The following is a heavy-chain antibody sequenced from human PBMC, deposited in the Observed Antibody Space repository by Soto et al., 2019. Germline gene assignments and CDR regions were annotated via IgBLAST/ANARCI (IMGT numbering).Heavy chain of an antibody. CDR2: ITNNSDYK. CDR1: GFTFSNYG. Sequence: EVQLLESGGGLVQPGGSLSLTCAASGFTFSNYGVSWVRQAPGKGLECVSAITNNSDYKYYADSVKGRFIVSRDNSKSTLFLEMNSLRAEDTAVYYCAKGYSPGWHSSLNSWGQGTLVIVSS. CDR3: AKGYSPGWHSSLNS. J-gene: IGHJ4*02. V-gene: IGHV3-23*01. D-gene: IGHD6-19*01.